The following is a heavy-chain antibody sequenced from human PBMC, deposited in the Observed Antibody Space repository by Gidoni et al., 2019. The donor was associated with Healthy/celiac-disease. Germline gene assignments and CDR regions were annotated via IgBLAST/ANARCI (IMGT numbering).Heavy chain of an antibody. V-gene: IGHV4-61*02. D-gene: IGHD6-13*01. CDR3: ARDSSSWYDYYYYYYGMDV. CDR1: GGPISSGSYY. J-gene: IGHJ6*02. CDR2: IYTSGST. Sequence: QVQLQESGPGLVKPSQTLSLTCTASGGPISSGSYYWSWIRHPAGQGLEWIGRIYTSGSTNYNPSLKSRVTISVDTSKNQFSLKLSSVTAADTAVYYCARDSSSWYDYYYYYYGMDVWGQGTTVTVSS.